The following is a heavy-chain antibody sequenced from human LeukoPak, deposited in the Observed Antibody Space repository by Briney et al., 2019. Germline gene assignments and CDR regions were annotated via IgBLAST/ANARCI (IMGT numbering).Heavy chain of an antibody. CDR1: GGTFSSYA. J-gene: IGHJ3*02. CDR2: IIPIFGTA. D-gene: IGHD2-21*02. V-gene: IGHV1-69*05. Sequence: SVKVSCKASGGTFSSYAISWVRQAPGQGLEWMGGIIPIFGTANYAQKFQGRVTITTDESTSTAYMELSSLRSEDTAVYYCARKTDRCGGDCPAFDIWGQGTMVTVSS. CDR3: ARKTDRCGGDCPAFDI.